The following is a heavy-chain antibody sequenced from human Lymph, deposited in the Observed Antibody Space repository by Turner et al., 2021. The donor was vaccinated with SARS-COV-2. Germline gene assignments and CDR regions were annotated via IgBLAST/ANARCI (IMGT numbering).Heavy chain of an antibody. CDR2: ISYDGSNK. CDR3: ARDDREFWSGYYTHYYYHGMDV. CDR1: GFTFSSYA. Sequence: QVQLVESGGGVVQPGRSLRLSCAASGFTFSSYAMHWVRQAPGKGLEWVAVISYDGSNKNYADSVKGRFTISRDNSKNTLYLQMNSLRAEDTAVYYCARDDREFWSGYYTHYYYHGMDVWGQGTTVTVSS. D-gene: IGHD3-3*01. V-gene: IGHV3-30*04. J-gene: IGHJ6*02.